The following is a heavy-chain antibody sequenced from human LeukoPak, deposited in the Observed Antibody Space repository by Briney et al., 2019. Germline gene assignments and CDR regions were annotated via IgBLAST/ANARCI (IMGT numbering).Heavy chain of an antibody. V-gene: IGHV3-11*01. D-gene: IGHD2-2*01. Sequence: GGSLRLSCAASGFTFSDYCMSWIRQAPEKGLEWVSYISSSGSTIYYADSVKGRFTITRDNAKNSLYLQMNSLRAEDTAVYYCATRDYCSSTSCFPYYYYYYMDVWGKGTTVTVSS. J-gene: IGHJ6*03. CDR2: ISSSGSTI. CDR1: GFTFSDYC. CDR3: ATRDYCSSTSCFPYYYYYYMDV.